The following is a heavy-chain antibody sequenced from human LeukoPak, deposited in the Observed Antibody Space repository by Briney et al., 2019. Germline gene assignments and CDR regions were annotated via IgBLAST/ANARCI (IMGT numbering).Heavy chain of an antibody. CDR2: IYPGDSDT. D-gene: IGHD5-24*01. Sequence: GESLKISCKGSGYSFTNYWIGWVRQMPGKGLEWMGIIYPGDSDTRYSPSFQGQVTISADKSISTAYLQWSSLKASDTAMYYCARRGYNFGRYYYFDYWGQGTLVTVSS. V-gene: IGHV5-51*01. CDR1: GYSFTNYW. J-gene: IGHJ4*02. CDR3: ARRGYNFGRYYYFDY.